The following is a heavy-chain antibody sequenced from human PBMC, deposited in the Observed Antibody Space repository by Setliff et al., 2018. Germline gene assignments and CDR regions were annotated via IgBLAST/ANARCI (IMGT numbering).Heavy chain of an antibody. V-gene: IGHV1-2*04. D-gene: IGHD3-3*01. CDR2: INPNSGGT. CDR3: ARGPRITIFGVVSLSLYGMDV. J-gene: IGHJ6*02. CDR1: GYTFTGYY. Sequence: ASVKVSCKASGYTFTGYYMHWVRQAPGQGLEWMGWINPNSGGTNCAQKFQGWVTMTRDTPISTAYMELSRLRSDDTAVYYCARGPRITIFGVVSLSLYGMDVWGQGTTVTVSS.